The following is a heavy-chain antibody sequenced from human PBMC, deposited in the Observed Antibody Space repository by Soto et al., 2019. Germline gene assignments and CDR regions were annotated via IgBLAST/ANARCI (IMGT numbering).Heavy chain of an antibody. J-gene: IGHJ6*02. Sequence: SVKVSCKASGYTFTSYGISWVRQAPGQGLEWMGWISAYNGNTNYAQKLQGRVTMTTDTSTSTAYMELRSLRSDDTAVYYCARDRGYSGYEGYYYYGMDVWGQGTTVTVS. CDR1: GYTFTSYG. CDR2: ISAYNGNT. D-gene: IGHD5-12*01. CDR3: ARDRGYSGYEGYYYYGMDV. V-gene: IGHV1-18*04.